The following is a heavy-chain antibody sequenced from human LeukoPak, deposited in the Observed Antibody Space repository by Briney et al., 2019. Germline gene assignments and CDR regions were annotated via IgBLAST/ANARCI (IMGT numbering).Heavy chain of an antibody. D-gene: IGHD2-21*02. J-gene: IGHJ4*02. CDR1: GGTFSSYA. CDR2: ISAYNGNT. V-gene: IGHV1-18*01. CDR3: ARDRVVVTAAYFDY. Sequence: GASVKVSCKASGGTFSSYAISWVRQAPGQGLGWMGWISAYNGNTNYAQKLQGRVTMTTDTSTSTAYMELRSLRSDDTAVYYCARDRVVVTAAYFDYWGQGTLVTVSS.